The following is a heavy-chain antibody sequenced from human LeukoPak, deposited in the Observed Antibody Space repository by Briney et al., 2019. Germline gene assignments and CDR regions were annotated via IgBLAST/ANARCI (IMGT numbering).Heavy chain of an antibody. D-gene: IGHD3-3*01. CDR2: INPNSGGT. J-gene: IGHJ4*02. V-gene: IGHV1-2*02. Sequence: ASVKVSCKASGGTFSSYAISWVRQAPGQGLEWMGWINPNSGGTNYAQKFQGRVTMTRDTSISTAYMELSRLRSEDTAVYYCARSITTPPSYWGQGTLVTVSS. CDR3: ARSITTPPSY. CDR1: GGTFSSYA.